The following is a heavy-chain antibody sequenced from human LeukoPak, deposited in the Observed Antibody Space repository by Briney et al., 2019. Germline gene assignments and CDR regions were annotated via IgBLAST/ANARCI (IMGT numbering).Heavy chain of an antibody. CDR2: IYHSGSS. CDR1: GASIYTSAYN. V-gene: IGHV4-39*01. J-gene: IGHJ4*02. Sequence: SETLSLTCSVSGASIYTSAYNWGWLRQPPGKGLEWIGSIYHSGSSYDNPSLKSRLTLSIDTSRNQFSLTLKSVTAADSGVYFCAREILYDSTAYYLWGQGTVVTVSS. CDR3: AREILYDSTAYYL. D-gene: IGHD3-22*01.